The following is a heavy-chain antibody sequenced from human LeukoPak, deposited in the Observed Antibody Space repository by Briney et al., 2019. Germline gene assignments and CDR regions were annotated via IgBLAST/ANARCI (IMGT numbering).Heavy chain of an antibody. CDR1: GGSFSVYY. J-gene: IGHJ4*02. CDR3: ARGGAGLEDIVVVVAEARQTRTFDY. V-gene: IGHV4-34*01. D-gene: IGHD2-15*01. CDR2: FNRSGST. Sequence: KPSETQFLTCAVYGGSFSVYYWSGLRQPPGKGLEWVGEFNRSGSTNYNPSLKSRVTISVDTSKNQFSLQLSSVTAPDTAVYYCARGGAGLEDIVVVVAEARQTRTFDYWGQGTLVTVSS.